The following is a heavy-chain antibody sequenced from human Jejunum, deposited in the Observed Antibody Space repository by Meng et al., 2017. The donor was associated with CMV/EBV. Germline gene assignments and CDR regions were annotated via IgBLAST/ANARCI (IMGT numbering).Heavy chain of an antibody. CDR3: TGLDY. J-gene: IGHJ4*02. D-gene: IGHD3/OR15-3a*01. V-gene: IGHV3-30-3*01. Sequence: QGRLVESGGGLVQPGKSLRLSCEASGFTFSNFAMHWVRQVPGKGPEWMAVITYLGADKYYTDSVKGRFTISRDNSKNTVFLEMNSLRAEDTGIYYCTGLDYWGQGTLVTVSS. CDR1: GFTFSNFA. CDR2: ITYLGADK.